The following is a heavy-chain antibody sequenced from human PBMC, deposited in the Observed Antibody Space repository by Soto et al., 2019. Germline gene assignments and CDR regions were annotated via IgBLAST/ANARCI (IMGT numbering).Heavy chain of an antibody. CDR1: GFTVSSYA. J-gene: IGHJ4*02. D-gene: IGHD3-9*01. CDR2: ISGSGGST. V-gene: IGHV3-23*01. Sequence: LRLSCAASGFTVSSYAMIWVRHAPGKGLEWVSAISGSGGSTYYADSVKGRFTISRDNSKNTLYLQMNSLRAEDTAVYYCAKDRWFNRVAYFDYWGQGTLVTVSS. CDR3: AKDRWFNRVAYFDY.